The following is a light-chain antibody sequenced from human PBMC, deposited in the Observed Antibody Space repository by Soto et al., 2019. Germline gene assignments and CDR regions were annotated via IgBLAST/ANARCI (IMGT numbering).Light chain of an antibody. Sequence: QSVLTQPASVSGSPGQSITISCTGTSSDVGGYNYVSWYQQHPGKAPKLMIYEVSNRPSGVSNRFSGSKSGITASLTISAIQAEDAADYYCSSYTSSSTYVFGPGTKLTVL. V-gene: IGLV2-14*01. CDR2: EVS. J-gene: IGLJ1*01. CDR3: SSYTSSSTYV. CDR1: SSDVGGYNY.